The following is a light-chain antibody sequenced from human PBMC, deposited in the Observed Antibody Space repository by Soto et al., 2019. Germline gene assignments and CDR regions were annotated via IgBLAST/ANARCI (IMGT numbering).Light chain of an antibody. CDR1: SSDVGGYNY. V-gene: IGLV2-8*01. CDR3: SSYAGSNNSLYV. J-gene: IGLJ1*01. CDR2: EVS. Sequence: QSVLTQPPSASGSPGQSVTISCTGTSSDVGGYNYVSWYQQHPGKAPKLLIYEVSNRPSGVPDRFSGSKSGNTASLTVSGLQAEDEADYYCSSYAGSNNSLYVFGTGTKLTVL.